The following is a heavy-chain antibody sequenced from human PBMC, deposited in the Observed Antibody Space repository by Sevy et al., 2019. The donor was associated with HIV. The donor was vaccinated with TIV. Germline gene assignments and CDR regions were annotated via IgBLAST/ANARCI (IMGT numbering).Heavy chain of an antibody. Sequence: SETLSLTCTVSGGSISSYYWSWIRQPPGKGLEWIGYIYYSGSTNYNPSLKSRVTISVDTSKNQFSLKLSSVTAADTAVYYCARDPTYYGSGSYYNRNCYGMDVWGQGTTVTVSS. CDR1: GGSISSYY. J-gene: IGHJ6*02. CDR2: IYYSGST. D-gene: IGHD3-10*01. V-gene: IGHV4-59*01. CDR3: ARDPTYYGSGSYYNRNCYGMDV.